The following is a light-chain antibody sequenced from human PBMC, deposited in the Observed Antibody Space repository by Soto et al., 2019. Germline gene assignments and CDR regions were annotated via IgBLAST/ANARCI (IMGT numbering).Light chain of an antibody. Sequence: EIVLTQSPATLSLSPGERATLSCRASQTVKNNYLAWYQQRRGLAPRLLIYDASNRATGIPARFSGSGSGTDFTLTISSLEPEDFAAYYCQQRSNWPTFGPGTKVDIK. CDR3: QQRSNWPT. CDR2: DAS. V-gene: IGKV3-11*01. J-gene: IGKJ3*01. CDR1: QTVKNNY.